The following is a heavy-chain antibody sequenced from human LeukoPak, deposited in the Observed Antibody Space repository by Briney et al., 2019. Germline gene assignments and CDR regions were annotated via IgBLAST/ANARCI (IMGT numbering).Heavy chain of an antibody. Sequence: SETLSLTCTVSGDSISNYYWSWIRQPPGKGLEWIGYIYYSGSTNYNPSLKSRVTISVDTSKNQFSLKLSSVTTADTAVYYCARGVRKAIYYYYMDVWGKGTTVTVSS. D-gene: IGHD1-1*01. CDR2: IYYSGST. CDR1: GDSISNYY. CDR3: ARGVRKAIYYYYMDV. V-gene: IGHV4-59*01. J-gene: IGHJ6*03.